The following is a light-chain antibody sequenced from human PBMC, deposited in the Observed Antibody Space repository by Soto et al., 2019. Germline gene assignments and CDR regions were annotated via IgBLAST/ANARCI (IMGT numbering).Light chain of an antibody. J-gene: IGKJ1*01. CDR1: QTISTW. Sequence: DIQMTQSPSTLSASVGDRVTITCRASQTISTWLAWYQQKPGKAPKLLIYKASSLESGVPSRFSGSGSGTEFTLPISSLQPDYFATYYCQHRGTFGQGTMVDIK. CDR2: KAS. CDR3: QHRGT. V-gene: IGKV1-5*03.